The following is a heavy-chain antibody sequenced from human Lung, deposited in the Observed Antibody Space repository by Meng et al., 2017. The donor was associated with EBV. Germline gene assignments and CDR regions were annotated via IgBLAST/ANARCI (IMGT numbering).Heavy chain of an antibody. V-gene: IGHV7-4-1*01. CDR3: ARGNGWRFDY. J-gene: IGHJ4*02. CDR1: GYTFTSSS. Sequence: QVQLVQSGSELKKPGDSVKGSCQAAGYTFTSSSMNWVRHAPGQGLEWMGWININTGNPTYAQGFTGRFVFSLDTSVSTAYLQIDSLKADDTAVYYCARGNGWRFDYWGQGTLVTVSS. CDR2: ININTGNP. D-gene: IGHD6-19*01.